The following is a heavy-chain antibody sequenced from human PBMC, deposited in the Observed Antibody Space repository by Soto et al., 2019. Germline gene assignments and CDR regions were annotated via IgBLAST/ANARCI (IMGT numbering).Heavy chain of an antibody. CDR2: ISYDGSNK. CDR1: GFTFSSYG. CDR3: AKDPVTMVRGRRYYGMDV. J-gene: IGHJ6*02. D-gene: IGHD3-10*01. V-gene: IGHV3-30*18. Sequence: GGSLRLSCAASGFTFSSYGMHWVRQAPGKGLEWVAVISYDGSNKYYADSVKGRFTISRDNSKNTLYLQMNSLRAEDTAVYYCAKDPVTMVRGRRYYGMDVWGQGTTVTVSS.